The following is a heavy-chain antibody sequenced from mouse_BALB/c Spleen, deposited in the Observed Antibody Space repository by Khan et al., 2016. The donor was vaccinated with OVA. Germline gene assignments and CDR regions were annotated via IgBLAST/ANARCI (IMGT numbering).Heavy chain of an antibody. CDR3: ARWTYYGYYFDY. D-gene: IGHD1-1*01. J-gene: IGHJ2*01. CDR1: GYSITSGYA. V-gene: IGHV3-2*02. CDR2: ISYSGGT. Sequence: EVQLVESGPGLVKPSQSLSLTCTVTGYSITSGYAWNWIRQFPGNKLEWMGYISYSGGTSYNPSLKSRISITRDTSKNQFFLQLNSVTTADTATXACARWTYYGYYFDYWGQGTPLTVSS.